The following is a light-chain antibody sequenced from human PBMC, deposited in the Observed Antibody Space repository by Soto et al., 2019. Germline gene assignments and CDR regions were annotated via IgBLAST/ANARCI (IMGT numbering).Light chain of an antibody. J-gene: IGKJ3*01. Sequence: EIVLTQSPATLSLSPGERATLSCRASQSVSCNYLAWYQQKPGQAPRLLIYGASSRATGIPDRFSGSGSGTDFTLTISRLEPEDFAVYYWQQYGSSWFTFGPGTKVDIK. CDR3: QQYGSSWFT. V-gene: IGKV3-20*01. CDR2: GAS. CDR1: QSVSCNY.